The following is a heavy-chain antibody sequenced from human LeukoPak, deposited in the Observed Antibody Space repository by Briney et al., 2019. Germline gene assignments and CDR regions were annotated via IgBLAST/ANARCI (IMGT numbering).Heavy chain of an antibody. V-gene: IGHV3-30*02. Sequence: PGGSLRLCCAASGFTFSSYGMHWVRQAPGKGLEWVAFIRYDGSNKYYADSVKGRFTISRDNSKNTLYLQMNSLRAEDTAVYYCALWEDIVVVPAAPNWFDPWGQGTLVTVSS. J-gene: IGHJ5*02. CDR1: GFTFSSYG. CDR3: ALWEDIVVVPAAPNWFDP. CDR2: IRYDGSNK. D-gene: IGHD2-2*01.